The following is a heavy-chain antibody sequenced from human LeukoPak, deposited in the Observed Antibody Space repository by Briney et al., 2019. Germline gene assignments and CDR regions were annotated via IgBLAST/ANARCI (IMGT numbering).Heavy chain of an antibody. CDR3: ARSPGRYGDFDY. V-gene: IGHV4-4*07. CDR2: IYTSGDT. J-gene: IGHJ4*02. CDR1: RGSISFYY. D-gene: IGHD4-17*01. Sequence: SETLSLTCTVSRGSISFYYWSWIRQPAGKGLEWIGRIYTSGDTNYNPSLKSRVTMSVNTSKNQFSLKLSSVTAADTAVYYCARSPGRYGDFDYWGQGTLVTVSS.